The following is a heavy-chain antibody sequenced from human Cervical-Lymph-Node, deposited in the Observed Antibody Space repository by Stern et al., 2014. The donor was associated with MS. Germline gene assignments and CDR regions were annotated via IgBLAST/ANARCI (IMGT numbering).Heavy chain of an antibody. D-gene: IGHD1-14*01. CDR3: ARGASSAAWYKHAVDV. V-gene: IGHV1-69*01. Sequence: QVQLVQSGAEVQKPGSSVKVSCKASGDTSNTDAIPWVRPAPGQGLEWMGGIITVLGTPVYAQRFKGRVSIAADESTATDYMELSSLRSDDTAVYYCARGASSAAWYKHAVDVWGQGTTVTVSS. CDR2: IITVLGTP. J-gene: IGHJ6*02. CDR1: GDTSNTDA.